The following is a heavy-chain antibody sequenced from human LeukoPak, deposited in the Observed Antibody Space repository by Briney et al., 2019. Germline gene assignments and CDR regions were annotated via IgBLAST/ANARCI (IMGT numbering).Heavy chain of an antibody. Sequence: ASVKLSCKPSGYIFTSNSITWVRQAPGQGLEWMGWISTFNGYTNYAKNLQGRVTMTRDTSTRTVYMEMRNMRSDDTAVYYCARGEFYDDLWGQGTLVTVSS. CDR2: ISTFNGYT. CDR1: GYIFTSNS. CDR3: ARGEFYDDL. D-gene: IGHD3-16*01. J-gene: IGHJ4*02. V-gene: IGHV1-18*04.